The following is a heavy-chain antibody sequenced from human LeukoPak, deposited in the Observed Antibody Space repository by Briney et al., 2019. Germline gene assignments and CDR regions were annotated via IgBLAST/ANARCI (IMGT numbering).Heavy chain of an antibody. J-gene: IGHJ4*02. CDR2: VSGSGGST. CDR1: GFTFSNYA. Sequence: GGSLRLSCAASGFTFSNYAMRWVRQTPDKGLEWVSAVSGSGGSTYYAASVKGRFTISRDNSENTLYLQMNSLRAEDTAVYYCAKEIDSNGYYDYWGQGTLVTVSS. V-gene: IGHV3-23*01. D-gene: IGHD3-22*01. CDR3: AKEIDSNGYYDY.